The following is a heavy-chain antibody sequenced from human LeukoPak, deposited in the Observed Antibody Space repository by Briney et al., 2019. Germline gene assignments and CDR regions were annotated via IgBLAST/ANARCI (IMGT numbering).Heavy chain of an antibody. Sequence: GRSLRLSCAASGFTFDDYAMHWVRQAPGKGLEWVSGISWNSGSIGYADSVKGRFTISRDNAKNSLYLQMNSLRAEDTALYYCAKGESGYYKYYSYYWGQGTLVTVSS. V-gene: IGHV3-9*01. CDR1: GFTFDDYA. J-gene: IGHJ4*02. D-gene: IGHD3-22*01. CDR2: ISWNSGSI. CDR3: AKGESGYYKYYSYY.